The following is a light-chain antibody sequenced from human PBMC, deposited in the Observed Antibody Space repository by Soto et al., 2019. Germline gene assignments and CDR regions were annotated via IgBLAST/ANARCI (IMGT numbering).Light chain of an antibody. CDR2: DAS. V-gene: IGKV1-5*01. Sequence: DVHMTQSPSTLSASVGDRVTITCRAIESIATWLAWYQQKPGQAPKLLIYDASRLESVVPSRFSGGGSGTEFTLTISGLQPEDFANYYCHQYNSYFGQGTKLEI. CDR1: ESIATW. CDR3: HQYNSY. J-gene: IGKJ2*01.